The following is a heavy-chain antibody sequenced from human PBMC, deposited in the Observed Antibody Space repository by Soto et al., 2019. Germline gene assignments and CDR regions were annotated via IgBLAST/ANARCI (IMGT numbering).Heavy chain of an antibody. CDR2: INPSGGGT. CDR1: GYTFTNYY. CDR3: ARDRYSYGYFY. D-gene: IGHD5-18*01. V-gene: IGHV1-46*01. J-gene: IGHJ4*02. Sequence: GASVKVSCKASGYTFTNYYMHWVRQAPGQGLEWMGIINPSGGGTTYAQKFQGRVTMTRDTSTSTVYMELSSLRSEDTAVYYCARDRYSYGYFYWGQGTLVTVSS.